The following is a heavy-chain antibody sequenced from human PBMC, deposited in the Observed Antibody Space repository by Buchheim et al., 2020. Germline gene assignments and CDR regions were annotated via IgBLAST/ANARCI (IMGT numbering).Heavy chain of an antibody. Sequence: QVQLQESGPGLVKPSETLSLTCTVSGGSISSYYWSWIRQPPGKGLEWIGYIYYSGSTNYNPSLKSRVTISVDTSKNQFSLKLSSVTAADTAVYYCASQRSIYSRSIAAAGYYYYMDVWGKGTT. J-gene: IGHJ6*03. V-gene: IGHV4-59*01. CDR1: GGSISSYY. D-gene: IGHD6-13*01. CDR2: IYYSGST. CDR3: ASQRSIYSRSIAAAGYYYYMDV.